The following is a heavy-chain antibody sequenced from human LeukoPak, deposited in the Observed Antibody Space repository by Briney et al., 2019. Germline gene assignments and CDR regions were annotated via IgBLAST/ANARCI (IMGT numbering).Heavy chain of an antibody. CDR3: ARGLGYSSDWSYNWFDS. Sequence: GESLKISCKASGYSFTSYWIGWVRQMPGKGLEWMGIVYPDDSDTRYSPSFQGQVTISADKSINTAYLQWSSLEASDTAIYYCARGLGYSSDWSYNWFDSWGQGTLVTVSS. CDR1: GYSFTSYW. D-gene: IGHD6-19*01. CDR2: VYPDDSDT. J-gene: IGHJ5*01. V-gene: IGHV5-51*01.